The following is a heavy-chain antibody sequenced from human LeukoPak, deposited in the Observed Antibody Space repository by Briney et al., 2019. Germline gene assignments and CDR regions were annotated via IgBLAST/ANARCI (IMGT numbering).Heavy chain of an antibody. CDR3: ARLNYYDSSGWRRLSYFDL. CDR1: GGSIVGYY. V-gene: IGHV4-59*01. CDR2: IYSSGHT. Sequence: SETLSLTCTVSGGSIVGYYWSWIRQPPGKGLEWIAYIYSSGHTISNPSLQSRVTMSLDTSRNQFSLKLSSVTAADTAVYYCARLNYYDSSGWRRLSYFDLWGRGTLVTVSS. J-gene: IGHJ2*01. D-gene: IGHD3-22*01.